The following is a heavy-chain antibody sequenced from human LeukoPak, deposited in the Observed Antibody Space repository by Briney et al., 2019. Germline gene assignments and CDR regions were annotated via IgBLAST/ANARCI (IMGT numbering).Heavy chain of an antibody. V-gene: IGHV1-18*01. D-gene: IGHD2-15*01. CDR1: GYTFTSYG. Sequence: ASVKVSCKASGYTFTSYGIIWVRQAPGQGLEWMGWISAYNGNTNYAQKLQGRVTMTTDTSTSTAYMELRSLSSDDTAVYYCARGRGPCCSGGSCYSIGYWGQGTLVTVSS. J-gene: IGHJ4*02. CDR3: ARGRGPCCSGGSCYSIGY. CDR2: ISAYNGNT.